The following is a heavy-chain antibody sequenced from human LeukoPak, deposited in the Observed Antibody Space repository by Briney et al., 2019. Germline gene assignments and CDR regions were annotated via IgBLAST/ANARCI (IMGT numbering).Heavy chain of an antibody. Sequence: GESLKISCKGSGYSFTSYWIGWVCQMPGKGLEWMGIIYPGDSDTRYSPSFQGQVTISADKSISTAYLQWGSLKASDTAMYYCASQKDIVVVPAAIYAFDIWGQGTMVTVSS. CDR2: IYPGDSDT. V-gene: IGHV5-51*01. J-gene: IGHJ3*02. D-gene: IGHD2-2*01. CDR1: GYSFTSYW. CDR3: ASQKDIVVVPAAIYAFDI.